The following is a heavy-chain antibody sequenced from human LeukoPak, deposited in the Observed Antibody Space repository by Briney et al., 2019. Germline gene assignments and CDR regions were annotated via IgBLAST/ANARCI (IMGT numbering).Heavy chain of an antibody. CDR3: ARGRVSSSTWYSTYYYFFYMDF. CDR2: VDHTGST. J-gene: IGHJ6*03. V-gene: IGHV4-59*01. D-gene: IGHD4-11*01. CDR1: GGFMTSYY. Sequence: PSETLSLTCSVSGGFMTSYYWSWIRQTPVKGLEWIGYVDHTGSTKFNPSLNGRVSISRDTSKNFFSLRLRSVTAADTAVYFCARGRVSSSTWYSTYYYFFYMDFWGKGTTVTVSS.